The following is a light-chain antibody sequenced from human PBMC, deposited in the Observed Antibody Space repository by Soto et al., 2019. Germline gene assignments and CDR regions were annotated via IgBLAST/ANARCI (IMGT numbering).Light chain of an antibody. J-gene: IGKJ3*01. CDR3: QDYSKWPLFT. V-gene: IGKV3-15*01. CDR1: QSVGRN. Sequence: EIVVTQSPGILSVSPGDRATLSSRASQSVGRNLAWYQQKPGQAPTLLIYAASTRATGLPARFSGSGSGTDFTLTISSLQSEDFAVYYCQDYSKWPLFTFGPGTRVD. CDR2: AAS.